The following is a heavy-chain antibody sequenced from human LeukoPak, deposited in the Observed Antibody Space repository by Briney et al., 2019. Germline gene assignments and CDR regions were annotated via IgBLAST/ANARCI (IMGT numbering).Heavy chain of an antibody. Sequence: PSETLSLTCTVSGGSISSYYWSWIRQAPGKGLEWIGYIYYSGSTTYNPSLKSRVTISVDTSKNQFSLNLSSVTAADTAVYYCARAPPRGSYYRGYFDYWGQGTLVTVS. CDR1: GGSISSYY. CDR2: IYYSGST. CDR3: ARAPPRGSYYRGYFDY. J-gene: IGHJ4*02. V-gene: IGHV4-59*01. D-gene: IGHD3-10*01.